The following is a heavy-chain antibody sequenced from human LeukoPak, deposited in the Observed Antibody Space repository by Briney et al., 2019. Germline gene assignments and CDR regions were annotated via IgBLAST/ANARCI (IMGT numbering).Heavy chain of an antibody. D-gene: IGHD5-18*01. CDR2: INPGGRST. Sequence: ASVKVSCKASGYTFTNYYIHWVRQAPGQGLEWMGIINPGGRSTSYAQKFQGRVTMTRDTSTSTVYMELSSLRSEDTAVYYCAREIGPIQSHLWGSAFDYWGQGTLVTVSS. V-gene: IGHV1-46*01. CDR3: AREIGPIQSHLWGSAFDY. CDR1: GYTFTNYY. J-gene: IGHJ4*02.